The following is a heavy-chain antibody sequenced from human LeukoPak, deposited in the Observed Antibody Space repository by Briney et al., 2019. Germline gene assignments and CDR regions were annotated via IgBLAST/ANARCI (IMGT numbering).Heavy chain of an antibody. Sequence: ASVKVSCKASGYTFTGYYMHWVRQAPGQGLEWMGWINPNSGGTNYAQKFQGRVTMTRDTSISTAYMELSRLRSDDTAVYYCARGYYYGSGSYYNWNYYYYMDVWGKGTTATISS. V-gene: IGHV1-2*02. CDR3: ARGYYYGSGSYYNWNYYYYMDV. CDR1: GYTFTGYY. CDR2: INPNSGGT. J-gene: IGHJ6*03. D-gene: IGHD3-10*01.